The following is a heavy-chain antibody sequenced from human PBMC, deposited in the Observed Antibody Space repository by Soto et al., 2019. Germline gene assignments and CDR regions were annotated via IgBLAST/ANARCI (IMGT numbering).Heavy chain of an antibody. CDR3: AKGGSVVVVAANFY. J-gene: IGHJ4*02. V-gene: IGHV3-23*01. CDR2: ISGSGGST. CDR1: GFTFSSYA. D-gene: IGHD2-15*01. Sequence: GGSLRLSCAASGFTFSSYAMSWVRQAPGKGLEWVSAISGSGGSTYYADSVKGRFTISRDNSKNTLYLQMNSLRAEDAAVYYCAKGGSVVVVAANFYWGQGTLVTVSS.